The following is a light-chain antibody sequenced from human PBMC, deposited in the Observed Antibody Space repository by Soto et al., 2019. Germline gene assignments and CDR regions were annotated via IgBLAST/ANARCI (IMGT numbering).Light chain of an antibody. V-gene: IGLV6-57*01. Sequence: NFMLTQPHSVSESPGKTVTISCTRSSGSISGNYVQWYQQRPGSSPTIVIYEGNQRPSGVPDRFSGSIDSSSNSASLTISGRKIGDGANYSFPFYDSGNRGFGGGPKLTAL. CDR1: SGSISGNY. J-gene: IGLJ2*01. CDR2: EGN. CDR3: PFYDSGNRG.